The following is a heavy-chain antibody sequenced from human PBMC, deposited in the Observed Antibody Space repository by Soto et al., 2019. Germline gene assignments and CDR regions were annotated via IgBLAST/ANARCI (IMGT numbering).Heavy chain of an antibody. CDR3: ARRGGGGSSPWGWFDP. J-gene: IGHJ5*02. D-gene: IGHD6-13*01. V-gene: IGHV1-69*01. CDR2: IIPIFGTA. CDR1: GGTFSSYA. Sequence: QVQLVQSGAEVKKPGSSVKVSCKASGGTFSSYAISWVRQASGQGLEWMGGIIPIFGTANYAQKFQGRVTITADESTSTAYMELSSLRSEDTAVYYCARRGGGGSSPWGWFDPWGQGTLVTVSS.